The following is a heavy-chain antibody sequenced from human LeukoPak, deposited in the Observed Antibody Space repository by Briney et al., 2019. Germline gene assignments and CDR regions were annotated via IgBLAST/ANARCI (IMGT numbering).Heavy chain of an antibody. Sequence: PSETLSLTCTVSGGSISSGGYYWSWIRQHPGKGLEWIGYIYYSGSTNYNPSLKSRVTMSVDTSKNQFSLKLSSVTAADTAVYYCARDPSIRGVWLGYFDYWGQGTLVTVSS. D-gene: IGHD2-8*02. CDR3: ARDPSIRGVWLGYFDY. CDR1: GGSISSGGYY. CDR2: IYYSGST. J-gene: IGHJ4*02. V-gene: IGHV4-61*08.